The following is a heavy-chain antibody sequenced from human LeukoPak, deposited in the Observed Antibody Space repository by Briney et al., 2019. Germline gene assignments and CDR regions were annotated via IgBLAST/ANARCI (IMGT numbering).Heavy chain of an antibody. CDR3: AKDALAAGTLLDYFQH. V-gene: IGHV3-74*01. Sequence: GGSLRLSCAASGFTFNKYWMHWVRQAPGKGLEWVSRINSDGSSTSYADSVKGRFTISRDNAKNTLYLQMNSLRAEDTAVYYCAKDALAAGTLLDYFQHWGQGTLVTVSS. CDR1: GFTFNKYW. J-gene: IGHJ1*01. D-gene: IGHD6-13*01. CDR2: INSDGSST.